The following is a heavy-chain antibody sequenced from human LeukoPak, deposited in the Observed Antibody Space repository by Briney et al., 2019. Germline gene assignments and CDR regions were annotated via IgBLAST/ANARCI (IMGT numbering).Heavy chain of an antibody. Sequence: GGSLRLSCAASGFTFSSYSMNWVRQAPGKGLEWVSSISSSSSYIYYADSVKGRFTISRDNAKNSLYLQMNSLRAEDTAVYYCASQDYYDSSPLDYWGQGTLVTVSS. J-gene: IGHJ4*02. CDR1: GFTFSSYS. CDR3: ASQDYYDSSPLDY. D-gene: IGHD3-22*01. CDR2: ISSSSSYI. V-gene: IGHV3-21*01.